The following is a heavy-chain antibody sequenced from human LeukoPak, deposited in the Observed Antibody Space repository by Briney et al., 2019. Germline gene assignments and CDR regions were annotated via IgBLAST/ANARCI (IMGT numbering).Heavy chain of an antibody. D-gene: IGHD5-18*01. CDR3: ARGSRYSYGPFDY. V-gene: IGHV3-30*04. J-gene: IGHJ4*02. CDR2: ISYDGSNK. Sequence: GGSLRLSCAASGFTFSSYAMHWVRQAPGKGLEWVAVISYDGSNKYYADSVKGRFTISRDNSKNTLYLQMNSLRAEDTAVYYCARGSRYSYGPFDYWGQGTLVTVSS. CDR1: GFTFSSYA.